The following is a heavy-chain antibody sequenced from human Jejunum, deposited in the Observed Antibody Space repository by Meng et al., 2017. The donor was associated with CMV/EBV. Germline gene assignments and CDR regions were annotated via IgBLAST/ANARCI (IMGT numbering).Heavy chain of an antibody. J-gene: IGHJ4*02. CDR2: VSYSGTS. CDR3: ARDRGGLGKYFDY. V-gene: IGHV4-59*01. Sequence: TVSGDSFMYYYWSWIRQSPEKGLEWIGYVSYSGTSYYNPSLKSRVTVSLDMSKSQFSLTLTSVTAADTAVYFCARDRGGLGKYFDYWGQGSLSPSPQ. D-gene: IGHD3-10*01. CDR1: GDSFMYYY.